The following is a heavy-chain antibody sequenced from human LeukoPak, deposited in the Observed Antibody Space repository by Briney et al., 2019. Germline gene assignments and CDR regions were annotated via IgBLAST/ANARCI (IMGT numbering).Heavy chain of an antibody. CDR2: INPNSGGT. D-gene: IGHD6-13*01. Sequence: ASVKVSCKASGYTFTGYYMHWVRQAPGQGLEWMGWINPNSGGTNYAQKFQGRVTMTRDTSISTAYMELSSLRSEDTAVYYCARGSSWYLLYYYYYGMDVWGQGTTVTVSS. CDR1: GYTFTGYY. J-gene: IGHJ6*02. CDR3: ARGSSWYLLYYYYYGMDV. V-gene: IGHV1-2*02.